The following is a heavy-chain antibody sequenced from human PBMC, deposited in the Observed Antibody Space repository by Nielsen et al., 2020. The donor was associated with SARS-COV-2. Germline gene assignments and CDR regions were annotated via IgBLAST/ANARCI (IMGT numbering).Heavy chain of an antibody. J-gene: IGHJ4*02. CDR1: GFTFGSYG. D-gene: IGHD1-26*01. Sequence: GGSLRLSCAASGFTFGSYGMHWVRQAPGKGLEWVAVIWYDGSNKYYADSVKGRFTISRDNSKNTLYLQMNSLRAEDTAVYYCARAGELTSPYYFDYWGQGTLVTVSS. CDR2: IWYDGSNK. CDR3: ARAGELTSPYYFDY. V-gene: IGHV3-33*01.